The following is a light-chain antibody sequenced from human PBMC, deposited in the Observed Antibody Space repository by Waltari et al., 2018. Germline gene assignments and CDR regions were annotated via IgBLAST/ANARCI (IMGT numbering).Light chain of an antibody. Sequence: DVVMPQTPRSLPVTLGQPASISCSSSQSLVHSDGDTYSHWFPQRPGHSPRSLINKVCERDPGVPDRFSGSGSGTDFTLEISTVEAEDVGVYYCMQSTHWPPWKFGQGTKVEIK. J-gene: IGKJ1*01. CDR3: MQSTHWPPWK. CDR2: KVC. V-gene: IGKV2-30*02. CDR1: QSLVHSDGDTY.